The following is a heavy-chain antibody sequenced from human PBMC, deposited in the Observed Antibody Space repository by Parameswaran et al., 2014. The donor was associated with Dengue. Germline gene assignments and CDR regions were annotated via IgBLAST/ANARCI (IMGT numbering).Heavy chain of an antibody. V-gene: IGHV1-69*10. Sequence: VRQMPGKGLEWMGGIIPILGIANYAQKFQGRVTITADKSTSTAYMELSSLRSEDTAVYYCARGGKHFWSGYYSDYYYGMDVWAKDHGHRLL. D-gene: IGHD3-3*02. J-gene: IGHJ6*04. CDR2: IIPILGIA. CDR3: ARGGKHFWSGYYSDYYYGMDV.